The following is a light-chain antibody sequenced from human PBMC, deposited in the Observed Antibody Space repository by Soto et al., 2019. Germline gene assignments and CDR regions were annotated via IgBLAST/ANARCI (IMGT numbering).Light chain of an antibody. V-gene: IGKV3-20*01. CDR2: GAS. CDR3: QKYESSPRT. CDR1: QSVSSTY. Sequence: EIVLTQSPDTLSLSPGDRATLSCRASQSVSSTYLAWYQQKPGQPPRLLIYGASSRATGIPDRFSGGGSGTDFTLTITRLEPEDFAVYYCQKYESSPRTFGQGTKVDVK. J-gene: IGKJ1*01.